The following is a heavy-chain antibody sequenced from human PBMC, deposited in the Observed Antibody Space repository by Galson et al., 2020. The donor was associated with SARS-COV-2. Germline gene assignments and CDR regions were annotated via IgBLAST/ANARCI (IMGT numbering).Heavy chain of an antibody. J-gene: IGHJ6*02. CDR1: GGSISSSSYY. D-gene: IGHD3-3*01. CDR3: ARHWYDFWTNYGMDV. CDR2: IYYSGST. V-gene: IGHV4-39*01. Sequence: ETSETLSLTCTVSGGSISSSSYYWGWIRQPPGKGLEWIGSIYYSGSTYYNPSLKSRVTISVDTSKNQFSLKLSSVTAADTAVYYCARHWYDFWTNYGMDVWGQGTTVTVSS.